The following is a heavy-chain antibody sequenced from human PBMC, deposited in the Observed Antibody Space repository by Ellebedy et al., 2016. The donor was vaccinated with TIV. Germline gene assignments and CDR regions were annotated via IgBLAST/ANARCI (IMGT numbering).Heavy chain of an antibody. D-gene: IGHD4-17*01. J-gene: IGHJ6*02. CDR2: INPSGGST. CDR1: GYTFTSYY. Sequence: ASVKVSCKASGYTFTSYYMHWVRQAPGQGLEWMGIINPSGGSTSYAQKSQGRVTMTRDTSTSTVYMELSSLRSEDTAVYYCASPVTTDGMDVWGQGTTVTVSS. CDR3: ASPVTTDGMDV. V-gene: IGHV1-46*01.